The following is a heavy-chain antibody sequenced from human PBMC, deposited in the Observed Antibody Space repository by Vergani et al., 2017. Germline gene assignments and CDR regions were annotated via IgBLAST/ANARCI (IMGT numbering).Heavy chain of an antibody. D-gene: IGHD3-22*01. Sequence: QLVESGGDLVQPGGSLRLSCAVSGFTVSSHYMSWVRQAPGKGLEWVSVIFSGGYTYYADSVKGRFTISRDNAKNSLYLQMNSLRAEDTAVYYCARVYYDSSGYYYGELFDYWGQGTLVTVSS. CDR1: GFTVSSHY. CDR2: IFSGGYT. J-gene: IGHJ4*02. CDR3: ARVYYDSSGYYYGELFDY. V-gene: IGHV3-66*01.